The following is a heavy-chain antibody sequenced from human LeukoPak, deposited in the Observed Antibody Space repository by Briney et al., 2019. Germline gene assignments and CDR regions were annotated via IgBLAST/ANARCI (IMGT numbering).Heavy chain of an antibody. V-gene: IGHV4-34*01. CDR2: ITHSGST. CDR1: GGSFSGYY. D-gene: IGHD3-22*01. Sequence: ASETLSLTCAVYGGSFSGYYWSWIRQPPGKGLEWIGEITHSGSTNYNPSLKSRVTISVDTSKNQFSLKLSSVTAADTAVYYCARLATYYYDSNGILDYWGQGTLVTVSS. CDR3: ARLATYYYDSNGILDY. J-gene: IGHJ4*02.